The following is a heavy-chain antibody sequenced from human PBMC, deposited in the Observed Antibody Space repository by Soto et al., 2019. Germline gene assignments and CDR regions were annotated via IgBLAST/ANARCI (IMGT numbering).Heavy chain of an antibody. CDR1: GGTFSSYA. J-gene: IGHJ4*02. CDR3: ARVLYCTNGVCPPVPYFDY. CDR2: IIPIFGTA. D-gene: IGHD2-8*01. V-gene: IGHV1-69*06. Sequence: SVKVSCKASGGTFSSYAISWVRQAPGQGLEWMGGIIPIFGTANYAQKFQGRVTITADKSTSTAYMELSSLRSEDTAVYYCARVLYCTNGVCPPVPYFDYWGQGTLVTVSS.